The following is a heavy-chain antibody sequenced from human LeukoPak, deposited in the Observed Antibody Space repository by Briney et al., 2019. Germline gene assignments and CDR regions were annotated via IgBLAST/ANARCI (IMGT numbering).Heavy chain of an antibody. CDR3: ARGGLDFWSGYYPSRGYYYYMDV. J-gene: IGHJ6*03. CDR1: GGTFSSYA. V-gene: IGHV1-69*05. D-gene: IGHD3-3*01. Sequence: GASVKVSCKASGGTFSSYAISWVRQAPGQGLEWMGGIIPIFGTANYAQKFQGRVTITTDKSTSTAYMELSSLRSEDTAVYYCARGGLDFWSGYYPSRGYYYYMDVWGKGTTVTVSS. CDR2: IIPIFGTA.